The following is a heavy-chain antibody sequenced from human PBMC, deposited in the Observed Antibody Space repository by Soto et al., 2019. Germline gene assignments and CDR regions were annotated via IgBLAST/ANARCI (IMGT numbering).Heavy chain of an antibody. J-gene: IGHJ4*02. CDR2: ISYDGSNK. D-gene: IGHD6-6*01. CDR1: GFTFSSYA. V-gene: IGHV3-30-3*01. CDR3: ARDGRERRIAARPVY. Sequence: QVQLVESGGGVVQPGRSLRLSCAASGFTFSSYAMHWVRQDPGKGLEWVAVISYDGSNKYYADSVKGRFTISRDNSKNTLYLQLNSLRAEDTAVYYCARDGRERRIAARPVYWGQGTLVTVSS.